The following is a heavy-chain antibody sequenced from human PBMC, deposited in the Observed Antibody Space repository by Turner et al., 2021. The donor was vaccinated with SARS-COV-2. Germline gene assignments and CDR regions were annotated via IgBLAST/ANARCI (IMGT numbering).Heavy chain of an antibody. D-gene: IGHD3-16*01. CDR1: GYSLSELA. Sequence: QVQFVQSGADLKRPGSPVLVSSEISGYSLSELAMYLVRQATGKGLEWMGGFDAEEGQTIYAQKFRGRVTLTEDTTTDTAYMDRSSLTSEDTATYYCATYYDDGDLRYDFWGQGTLVTVSS. CDR2: FDAEEGQT. CDR3: ATYYDDGDLRYDF. V-gene: IGHV1-24*01. J-gene: IGHJ4*02.